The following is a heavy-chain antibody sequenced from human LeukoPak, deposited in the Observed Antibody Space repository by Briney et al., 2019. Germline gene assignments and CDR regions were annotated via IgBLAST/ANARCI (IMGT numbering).Heavy chain of an antibody. J-gene: IGHJ4*02. D-gene: IGHD3-10*01. CDR3: VRGGYSSFDY. CDR2: ISSSSSYK. CDR1: GFTFSSYR. V-gene: IGHV3-21*01. Sequence: GGSLRLSCAASGFTFSSYRMNWVRQAPGKGLEWVSSISSSSSYKYYADSVKGRFTISRDNSKNLLYLQMNNLGAEDTAVYYCVRGGYSSFDYWGQGTLVTVSS.